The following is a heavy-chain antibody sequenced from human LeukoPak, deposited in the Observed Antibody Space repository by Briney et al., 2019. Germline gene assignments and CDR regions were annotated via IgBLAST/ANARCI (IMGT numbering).Heavy chain of an antibody. V-gene: IGHV1-2*06. Sequence: ASVKVSCKASGYTFTGYYMHWARQAPGRGLEWMGRINPNSGGTNYAQKFQGRVTMTRDTSISTAYMELSRLRSDDTAVYYCARELRGDGVNYWGQGTLVTVSS. J-gene: IGHJ4*02. CDR3: ARELRGDGVNY. CDR1: GYTFTGYY. D-gene: IGHD5-12*01. CDR2: INPNSGGT.